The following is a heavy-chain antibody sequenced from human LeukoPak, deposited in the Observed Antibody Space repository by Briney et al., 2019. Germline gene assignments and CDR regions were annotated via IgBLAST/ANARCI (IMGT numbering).Heavy chain of an antibody. Sequence: GGSLRLSCAASGFTFSSYAMSLVRRAPGKGLEWVSAISGSGGSTYYADSVKGRFTISRDNSKNTLYLQMNSLRAEDTAVYYCAKLHGYSGYGLTFDYWGQGTLVTVSS. D-gene: IGHD5-12*01. CDR3: AKLHGYSGYGLTFDY. V-gene: IGHV3-23*01. CDR1: GFTFSSYA. J-gene: IGHJ4*02. CDR2: ISGSGGST.